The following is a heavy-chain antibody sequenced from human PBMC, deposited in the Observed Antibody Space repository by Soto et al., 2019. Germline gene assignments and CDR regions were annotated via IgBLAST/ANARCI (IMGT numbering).Heavy chain of an antibody. J-gene: IGHJ6*02. CDR2: IWYDGSNK. Sequence: GGSLRLSCAASGFTFSSYGMHWVRQAPGKGLEWVAVIWYDGSNKYYADSVKGRFTISRDNSKNTLYLQMNSLRAEDTAVYYCARDFDYDYVWGSYRSYYYYGMDVWGQGTTVTVS. CDR1: GFTFSSYG. D-gene: IGHD3-16*02. CDR3: ARDFDYDYVWGSYRSYYYYGMDV. V-gene: IGHV3-33*01.